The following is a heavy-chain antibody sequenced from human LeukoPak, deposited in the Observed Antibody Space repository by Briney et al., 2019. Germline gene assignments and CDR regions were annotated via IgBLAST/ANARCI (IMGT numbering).Heavy chain of an antibody. CDR1: GGSFSGYY. D-gene: IGHD3-10*01. V-gene: IGHV4-34*01. CDR3: ARGAASGSYPDWFDP. Sequence: PSETLSLTCAVYGGSFSGYYWSWIRQPPGKGLEWIGQINHSGSTNYNPSLKSRVTISIDTSKNHFSLKLSSLTAADTAVYYCARGAASGSYPDWFDPWGQGNLVTVSS. J-gene: IGHJ5*02. CDR2: INHSGST.